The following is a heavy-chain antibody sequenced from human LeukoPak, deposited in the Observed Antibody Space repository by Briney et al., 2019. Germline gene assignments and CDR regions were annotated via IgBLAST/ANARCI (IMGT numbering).Heavy chain of an antibody. CDR3: IRRAPSGIGVAGTSVDY. CDR1: GFTFSGSA. Sequence: GGSLTLSCAASGFTFSGSAMLWVPQASGKGREWFGRLRSKDNSYVPAYVASVKGRFTISRDDSRNTAYLQMNSLKTEDTAVHYCIRRAPSGIGVAGTSVDYWGQGTLVTVSS. D-gene: IGHD6-19*01. J-gene: IGHJ4*02. CDR2: LRSKDNSYVP. V-gene: IGHV3-73*01.